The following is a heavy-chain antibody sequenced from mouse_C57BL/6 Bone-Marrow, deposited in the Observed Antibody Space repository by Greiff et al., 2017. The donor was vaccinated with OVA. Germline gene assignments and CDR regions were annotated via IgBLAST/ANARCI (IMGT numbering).Heavy chain of an antibody. CDR3: ARHYGKKQGGFAY. CDR2: IWSGGST. CDR1: GFSLTSYG. V-gene: IGHV2-2*01. Sequence: QVQLKESGPGLVQPSQSLSITCTVSGFSLTSYGVHWVRQSPGKGLEWLGVIWSGGSTDYNAAFISSLSISKDNTKRQVFFKRNRLQADDTAIYYCARHYGKKQGGFAYWGQGTLVTVSA. J-gene: IGHJ3*01. D-gene: IGHD2-1*01.